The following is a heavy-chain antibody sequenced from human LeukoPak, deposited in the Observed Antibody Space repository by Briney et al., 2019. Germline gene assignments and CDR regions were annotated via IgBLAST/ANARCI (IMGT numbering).Heavy chain of an antibody. CDR1: GFTFSSYG. D-gene: IGHD3-3*01. J-gene: IGHJ4*02. Sequence: GGSLRLSCAASGFTFSSYGMHWVRQAPGKGLEWVAFIRYDGSNKYYADSVKGRFTISRDNSQNTLYLQMNSLRAEDTAVYYCAKAKDYDFWSGWYYFDYWGQGTLVTVSS. CDR2: IRYDGSNK. CDR3: AKAKDYDFWSGWYYFDY. V-gene: IGHV3-30*02.